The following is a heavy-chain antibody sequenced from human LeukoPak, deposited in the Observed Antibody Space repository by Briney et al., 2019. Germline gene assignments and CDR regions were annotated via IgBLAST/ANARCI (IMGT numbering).Heavy chain of an antibody. CDR3: ARGLVWIQLWPVRYYFDY. D-gene: IGHD5-18*01. V-gene: IGHV4-39*07. Sequence: SETLSLTCTVSGGSISSSSYYWGWIRQPPGKGLEWIGSIYYSGSTYYNPSLKSRVTISVDTSKNQFSLKLSSVTAADTAVYYCARGLVWIQLWPVRYYFDYWGQGALVTVSS. CDR1: GGSISSSSYY. CDR2: IYYSGST. J-gene: IGHJ4*02.